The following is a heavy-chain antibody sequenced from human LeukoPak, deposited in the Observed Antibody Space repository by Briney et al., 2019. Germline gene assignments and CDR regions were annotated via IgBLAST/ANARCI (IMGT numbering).Heavy chain of an antibody. V-gene: IGHV1-8*03. CDR1: GYTFTSYG. CDR3: ARSWIHKYYFDY. J-gene: IGHJ4*02. CDR2: MNPNSGNT. D-gene: IGHD5-18*01. Sequence: GASVKVSCKASGYTFTSYGISWVRQATGQGLEWMGWMNPNSGNTAYAQKFQGRVTITRNTSISTAYMELRSLRSDDTAVYYCARSWIHKYYFDYWGQGTLVTVSS.